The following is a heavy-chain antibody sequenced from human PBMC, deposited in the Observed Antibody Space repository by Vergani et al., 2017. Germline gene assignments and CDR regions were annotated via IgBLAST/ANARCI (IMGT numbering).Heavy chain of an antibody. CDR3: AKDDAYYYDSSGYYADAFDI. CDR1: GFTFSSYA. Sequence: VQLLESGGGLVQPGGSLRLSCAASGFTFSSYAMSWVRQAPGKGLEWVSAISGSGGSTYYADSVKGRFTISRDNSKNTLYLQMNSLRAEDTAVYYCAKDDAYYYDSSGYYADAFDIWGQGTMVTVSS. V-gene: IGHV3-23*01. D-gene: IGHD3-22*01. CDR2: ISGSGGST. J-gene: IGHJ3*02.